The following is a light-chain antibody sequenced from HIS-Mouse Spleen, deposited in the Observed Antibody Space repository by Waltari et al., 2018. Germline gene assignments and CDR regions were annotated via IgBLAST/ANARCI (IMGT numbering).Light chain of an antibody. CDR2: EDS. CDR1: ALPKKY. CDR3: YSTDSSGNHRV. Sequence: SYELTQPPSVSVSPGQTARITCSGDALPKKYAYWYQQKSGQAPVLVIYEDSKRPSGIPERFSGSGSGTMAPLTSSGAQVEDEADYYCYSTDSSGNHRVFGGGTKLTVL. J-gene: IGLJ2*01. V-gene: IGLV3-10*01.